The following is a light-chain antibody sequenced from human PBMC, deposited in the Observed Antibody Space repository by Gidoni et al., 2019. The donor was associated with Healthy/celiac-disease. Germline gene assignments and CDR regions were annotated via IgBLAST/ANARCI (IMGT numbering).Light chain of an antibody. CDR3: QQYNNWPRWT. Sequence: EIVMKQSPATLAVSPGERATRSCRASQSVSSNLAWYQQKPGQAPRLLIYGASTRATGIPARFGGSWSGTEFTLTISSLQSEDFAVYYCQQYNNWPRWTFGQGTKVEIK. V-gene: IGKV3-15*01. CDR1: QSVSSN. CDR2: GAS. J-gene: IGKJ1*01.